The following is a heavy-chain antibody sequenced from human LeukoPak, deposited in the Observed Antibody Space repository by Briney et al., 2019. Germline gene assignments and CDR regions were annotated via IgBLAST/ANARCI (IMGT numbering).Heavy chain of an antibody. CDR3: AKGGYDYALSASHLDY. CDR1: GFTFSSYA. V-gene: IGHV3-23*01. CDR2: ISGSGGST. D-gene: IGHD3-16*01. Sequence: GGSLRLSCAASGFTFSSYAMSWVRQAPGKGLEWVSAISGSGGSTYYADSVKGRFTISRDNSKNTLYLQMNSLRAEDTAVYYCAKGGYDYALSASHLDYWGQGTLVTVSS. J-gene: IGHJ4*02.